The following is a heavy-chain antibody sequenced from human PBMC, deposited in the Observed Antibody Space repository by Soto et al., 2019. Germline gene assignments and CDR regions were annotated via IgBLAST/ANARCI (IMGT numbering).Heavy chain of an antibody. J-gene: IGHJ3*02. CDR3: ARSLVNGTYEAFDI. CDR1: GYNFNRYS. Sequence: PGESLKISCKGSGYNFNRYSIVWVRHMPGKGLEWMGVIYPGDSDTRYSPSLQGQVTISADKSSSAAYLQWSSLQASDTATYYCARSLVNGTYEAFDIWGQGTMVTVSS. CDR2: IYPGDSDT. D-gene: IGHD6-13*01. V-gene: IGHV5-51*01.